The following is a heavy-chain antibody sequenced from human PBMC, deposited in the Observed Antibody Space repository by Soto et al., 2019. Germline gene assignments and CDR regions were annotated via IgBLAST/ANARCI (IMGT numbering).Heavy chain of an antibody. CDR1: GYIFTSYG. V-gene: IGHV1-18*01. CDR2: ISAYNGNT. D-gene: IGHD3-10*01. Sequence: QVQLVQSGAEVKKPGASVKVSCKASGYIFTSYGISWVRQAPGQGLEWMGWISAYNGNTYYAQKFQGRVTMTTDTSTSPVYMEPRSLRSYDTAVYYCARDRGGDFDYWGQGTLVTVSS. CDR3: ARDRGGDFDY. J-gene: IGHJ4*02.